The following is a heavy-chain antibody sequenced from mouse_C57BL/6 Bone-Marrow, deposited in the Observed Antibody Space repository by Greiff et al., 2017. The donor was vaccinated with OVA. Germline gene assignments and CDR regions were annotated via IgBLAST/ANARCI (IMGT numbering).Heavy chain of an antibody. CDR1: GYTFTSYW. CDR2: LYPGSGRT. D-gene: IGHD1-1*01. J-gene: IGHJ4*01. Sequence: VQLQQSGAELVKPGASVKMSCKASGYTFTSYWITWVKQRPGQGLEWIGDLYPGSGRTNYNEKCKSKATLTVDTSSSTAYMQLSSLTSEDSAVYYCARSGITTVEGDFAMDYWGQGTSVTVSS. CDR3: ARSGITTVEGDFAMDY. V-gene: IGHV1-55*01.